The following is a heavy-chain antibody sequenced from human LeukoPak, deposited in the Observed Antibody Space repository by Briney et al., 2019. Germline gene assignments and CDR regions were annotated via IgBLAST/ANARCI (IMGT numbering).Heavy chain of an antibody. Sequence: GGSLRLSCAASGFTFSSYEMNWVRQAPGKGLEWVSSISSSSSYIYYADSVKGRFTISRDNAKNSLYLQMNSLRAEDTAVYYCARDKGPFLEWLSDAFDIWGQGTMVTVSS. D-gene: IGHD3-3*02. V-gene: IGHV3-21*01. CDR1: GFTFSSYE. J-gene: IGHJ3*02. CDR2: ISSSSSYI. CDR3: ARDKGPFLEWLSDAFDI.